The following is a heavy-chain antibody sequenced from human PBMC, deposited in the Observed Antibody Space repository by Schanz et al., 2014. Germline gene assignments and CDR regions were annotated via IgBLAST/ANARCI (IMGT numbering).Heavy chain of an antibody. D-gene: IGHD3-10*01. CDR3: AKGRFGELSAFDI. CDR1: GFTFSSHW. Sequence: EVQLVESGGGLVQPGGSLRLSCTASGFTFSSHWMHWVRQAPGKGLEWVSAISGGGGTTYYADSVKGRFTISSDNSKSTLYLQMSSLRAEDTAVYYCAKGRFGELSAFDIWGQGTMVTVSS. V-gene: IGHV3-23*04. CDR2: ISGGGGTT. J-gene: IGHJ3*02.